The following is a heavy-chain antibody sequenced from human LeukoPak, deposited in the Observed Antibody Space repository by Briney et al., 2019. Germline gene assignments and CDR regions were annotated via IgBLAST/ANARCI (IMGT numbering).Heavy chain of an antibody. D-gene: IGHD6-6*01. CDR2: IYHSGST. Sequence: SETLSLTCAVSGGPISSGGYSWSWIRQPPGKGLEWIGYIYHSGSTYYNPSLKSRVTISVDRFKNQFSLKLSSVTAADTAVYYCARTSIAARRANAFDIWGQGTMVTVSS. V-gene: IGHV4-30-2*01. CDR1: GGPISSGGYS. J-gene: IGHJ3*02. CDR3: ARTSIAARRANAFDI.